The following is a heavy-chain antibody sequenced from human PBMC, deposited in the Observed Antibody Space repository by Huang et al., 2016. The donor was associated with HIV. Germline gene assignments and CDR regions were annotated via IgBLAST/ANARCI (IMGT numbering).Heavy chain of an antibody. V-gene: IGHV1-18*01. CDR3: ARFRGPQVTLNWLDP. Sequence: QVQLVQSGPEMKKPGASVNVSCKASGYTFFTYSISWVRQAPGHGLWWMGWVSTYNGHKNYAQKFQGRLTLTTEVSTGSAYMELKNLRSDDTAVYYCARFRGPQVTLNWLDPWGQGTLVTVSS. D-gene: IGHD3-10*01. J-gene: IGHJ5*02. CDR1: GYTFFTYS. CDR2: VSTYNGHK.